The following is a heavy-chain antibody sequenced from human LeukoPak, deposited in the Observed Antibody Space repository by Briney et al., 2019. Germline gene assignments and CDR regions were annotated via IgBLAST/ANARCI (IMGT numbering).Heavy chain of an antibody. CDR3: AKVGHGGFDF. J-gene: IGHJ4*02. CDR1: GFTFSTYA. CDR2: ISGDGDST. V-gene: IGHV3-43*02. Sequence: GSLRLSCAASGFTFSTYAMHWVRQAPGKGLEWVSLISGDGDSTYYADSVEGRFTISRDNSKNSLYLQMNSLRTEDTALYYCAKVGHGGFDFWGQGTLVTVSS. D-gene: IGHD5-24*01.